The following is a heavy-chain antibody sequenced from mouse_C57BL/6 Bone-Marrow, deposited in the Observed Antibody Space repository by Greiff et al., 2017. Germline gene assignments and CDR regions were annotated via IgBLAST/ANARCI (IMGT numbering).Heavy chain of an antibody. J-gene: IGHJ2*01. Sequence: VKLMESGAELARPGASVKMSCKASGYTFTSYTMHWVNQRPGQGLEWIGYINPSSGYTKYNQKFKDKATLTADKSSSTAYMQLSSLTSEDSAVYYCARTTTVVPYYFDYWGQGTTLTVSS. CDR2: INPSSGYT. CDR1: GYTFTSYT. D-gene: IGHD1-1*01. CDR3: ARTTTVVPYYFDY. V-gene: IGHV1-4*01.